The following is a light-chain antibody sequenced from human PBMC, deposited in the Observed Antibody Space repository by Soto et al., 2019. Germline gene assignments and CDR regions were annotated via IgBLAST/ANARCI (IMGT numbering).Light chain of an antibody. CDR1: SSYVGGYNY. V-gene: IGLV2-14*01. CDR2: EVS. CDR3: SSYTSSSTFYV. J-gene: IGLJ1*01. Sequence: QSALTQPASVSGSPGQSITISCTGTSSYVGGYNYVSWYQQHPGKAPKLIIYEVSNRPSGVSNRFSGSKSGNTASLTISGLQAEDEADYYCSSYTSSSTFYVFGTGTKVTVL.